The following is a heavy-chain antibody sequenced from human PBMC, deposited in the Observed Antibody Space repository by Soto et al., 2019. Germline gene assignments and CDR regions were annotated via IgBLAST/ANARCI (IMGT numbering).Heavy chain of an antibody. V-gene: IGHV4-34*01. CDR3: ARGSSSWYTDY. Sequence: QVQLQQWGAGLLKPSETLSLTCAVYGGSFSGYYWSWIRHPPGKGMEWNGVINQSESTTYNPSLKSRVTISVDTSKNQFSLKLSSVTAADTAVYYCARGSSSWYTDYWGQGTLVTVSS. CDR2: INQSEST. J-gene: IGHJ4*02. CDR1: GGSFSGYY. D-gene: IGHD6-13*01.